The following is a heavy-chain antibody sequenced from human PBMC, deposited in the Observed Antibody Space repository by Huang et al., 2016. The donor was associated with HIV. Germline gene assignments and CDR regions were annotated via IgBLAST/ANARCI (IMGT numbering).Heavy chain of an antibody. CDR2: RSDDTKKK. CDR3: AKGGSAAAVLDF. CDR1: GFTFSSYG. J-gene: IGHJ4*02. Sequence: QVQLVESGGGVVQPGRSLRIFCAASGFTFSSYGKRWVRRGPRRGVGGVEVRSDDTKKKCYEGAVKGRFSSSRDNSRIRVYLQLNSLRLEDTAVYYCAKGGSAAAVLDFWGQGTLVTVSS. V-gene: IGHV3-30*18. D-gene: IGHD6-13*01.